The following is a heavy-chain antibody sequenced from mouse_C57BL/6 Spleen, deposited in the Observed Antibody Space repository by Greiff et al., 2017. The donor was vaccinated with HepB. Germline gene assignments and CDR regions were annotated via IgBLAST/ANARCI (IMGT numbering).Heavy chain of an antibody. Sequence: EVQLQQSGAELVRPGASVKLSCTASGFNIKDYYMHWVKQRPEQGLEWIGRIDPEDGDTEYAPKFQGKATMTADTSSNTAYLQLSSLTSEDTAVYYCTTELRGLYWYFDVWGTGTTVTVSS. V-gene: IGHV14-1*01. J-gene: IGHJ1*03. CDR2: IDPEDGDT. CDR3: TTELRGLYWYFDV. CDR1: GFNIKDYY. D-gene: IGHD2-12*01.